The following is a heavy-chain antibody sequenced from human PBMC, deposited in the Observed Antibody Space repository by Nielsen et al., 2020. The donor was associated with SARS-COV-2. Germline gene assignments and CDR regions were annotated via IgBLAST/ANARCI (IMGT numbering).Heavy chain of an antibody. CDR1: GSAPSNYW. Sequence: GGSLDLSCAASGSAPSNYWMYWVRQGPKKGLRWVAHIDYEGSLTSYADSVKGRFTISRDNAKNIVYLQMNSLRVEDTAVYYCARRNILDYWGQGTLVTVSS. J-gene: IGHJ4*02. CDR2: IDYEGSLT. D-gene: IGHD3-9*01. V-gene: IGHV3-74*01. CDR3: ARRNILDY.